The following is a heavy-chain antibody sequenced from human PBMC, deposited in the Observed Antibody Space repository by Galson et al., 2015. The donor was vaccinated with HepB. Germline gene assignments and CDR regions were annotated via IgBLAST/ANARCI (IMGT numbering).Heavy chain of an antibody. Sequence: SVKVSCKASGYTFTSYYMHWVRQAPGQGLEWMGIINPSGGSTSYAQKFQGRVTMTRDTSTSTVYMELSSLRSEDTAVYYCARNGYSSSWYPGGYYYYYMDVWGKGTTVTVSS. V-gene: IGHV1-46*01. CDR1: GYTFTSYY. D-gene: IGHD6-13*01. CDR3: ARNGYSSSWYPGGYYYYYMDV. CDR2: INPSGGST. J-gene: IGHJ6*03.